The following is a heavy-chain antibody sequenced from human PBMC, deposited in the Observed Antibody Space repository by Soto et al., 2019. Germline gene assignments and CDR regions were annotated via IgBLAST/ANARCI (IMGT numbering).Heavy chain of an antibody. D-gene: IGHD2-21*02. CDR3: AREIVTAGGNNYFDT. Sequence: SETLSLTCSVSGGTVASSHWWSWVRQSPGGGLEWIGNVYHTGDTNFNPSLQSRVTISVDKSNNQFSLRLNSLTAADTAVYFCAREIVTAGGNNYFDTWGPGTLVNVS. CDR2: VYHTGDT. V-gene: IGHV4-4*02. J-gene: IGHJ5*01. CDR1: GGTVASSHW.